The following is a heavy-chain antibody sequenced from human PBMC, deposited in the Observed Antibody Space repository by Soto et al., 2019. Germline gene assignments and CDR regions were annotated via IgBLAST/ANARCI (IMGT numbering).Heavy chain of an antibody. CDR2: IDPSDSYT. CDR3: ASGTRYYYYGVDV. Sequence: PGESLKISFKGSGYSFTSYWISWVRQMPGKGLEWMVRIDPSDSYTNYSPSFQGHVTISADKSISTAYLQWSSLKASDTAMYYCASGTRYYYYGVDVCGQGAPATVSS. CDR1: GYSFTSYW. J-gene: IGHJ6*02. D-gene: IGHD1-26*01. V-gene: IGHV5-10-1*01.